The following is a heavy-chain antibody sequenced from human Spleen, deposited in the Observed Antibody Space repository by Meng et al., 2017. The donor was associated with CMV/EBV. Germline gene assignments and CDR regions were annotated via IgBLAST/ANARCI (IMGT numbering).Heavy chain of an antibody. Sequence: SETLSLTCTVSGGSVSGNSYYGSWIRQPPGKRLEWIGYIYYSGSTNYSPSLMSRLTLTVDTSKTQFSLKLRSVTAADTAVYYCARGLNTRRGGLERYDGAVDIWAQGTMVTVSS. V-gene: IGHV4-61*01. D-gene: IGHD3-3*01. CDR2: IYYSGST. CDR3: ARGLNTRRGGLERYDGAVDI. CDR1: GGSVSGNSYY. J-gene: IGHJ3*02.